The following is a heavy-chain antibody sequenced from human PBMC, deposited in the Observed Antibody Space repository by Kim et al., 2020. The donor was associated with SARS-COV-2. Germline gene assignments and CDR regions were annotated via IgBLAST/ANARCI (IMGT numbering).Heavy chain of an antibody. CDR1: GYSFTSYW. V-gene: IGHV5-51*01. CDR3: ARRSEYYDSSGYYSYNWFDP. J-gene: IGHJ5*02. CDR2: IYPGDSDT. D-gene: IGHD3-22*01. Sequence: GESLKISCKGSGYSFTSYWIGWVRQMPGKGLEWMGIIYPGDSDTRYSPSFQGQVTISADKSISTAYLQWSSLKASDTAMYYCARRSEYYDSSGYYSYNWFDPWGQGTLVTVSS.